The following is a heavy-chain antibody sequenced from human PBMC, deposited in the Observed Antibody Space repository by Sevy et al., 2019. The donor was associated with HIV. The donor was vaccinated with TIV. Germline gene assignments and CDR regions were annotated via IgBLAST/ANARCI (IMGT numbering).Heavy chain of an antibody. CDR3: AREYDTSGYYYQFDY. D-gene: IGHD3-22*01. J-gene: IGHJ4*02. CDR1: GFTFNRYR. Sequence: GGSLRLSCTASGFTFNRYRMSWVRQAPGKGLEWVANIKEDGKDGSEKYYVDSVKGRFTISRDNAKNPLYLQMNSLRDDDTAVYYCAREYDTSGYYYQFDYWGQGTLVTVSS. V-gene: IGHV3-7*01. CDR2: IKEDGKDGSEK.